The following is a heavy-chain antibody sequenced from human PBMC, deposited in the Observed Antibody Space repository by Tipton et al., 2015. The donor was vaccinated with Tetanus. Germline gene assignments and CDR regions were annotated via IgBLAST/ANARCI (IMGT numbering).Heavy chain of an antibody. CDR1: LTCRY. CDR2: ITPFNNNT. V-gene: IGHV1-45*02. CDR3: ARHVLSNSMGPRKSRQYYIDY. D-gene: IGHD3-10*02. Sequence: LTCRYLHWVRQAPGQALEWMGWITPFNNNTNYAQKFQDRVSFSSDRSMSTAYMEVSSLRSADTAIYYCARHVLSNSMGPRKSRQYYIDYWGQGTLVTVSS. J-gene: IGHJ4*02.